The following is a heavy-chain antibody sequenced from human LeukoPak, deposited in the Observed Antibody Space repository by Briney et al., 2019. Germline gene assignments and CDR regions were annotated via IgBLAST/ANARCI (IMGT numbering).Heavy chain of an antibody. Sequence: SETLSLTCTVSGGSISSYHWSWIRQPPGKGLEWIGYVYYSGSTNYNPSLKSRVTISVDTSKNQFSLKLKSVSAADTAVYYCARVKGVSPPTSDAFDIWGQGTMVTVPS. CDR2: VYYSGST. CDR3: ARVKGVSPPTSDAFDI. J-gene: IGHJ3*02. V-gene: IGHV4-59*01. CDR1: GGSISSYH. D-gene: IGHD1-14*01.